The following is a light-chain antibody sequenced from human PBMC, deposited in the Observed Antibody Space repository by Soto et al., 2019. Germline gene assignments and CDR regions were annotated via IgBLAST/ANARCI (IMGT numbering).Light chain of an antibody. CDR3: QQYHTYSWT. V-gene: IGKV1-5*01. J-gene: IGKJ1*01. Sequence: DIQMTQSPSTLSASVGDRVTITCRASQRISRWLAWYQQKPGKAPKFLIYDASSLESGVPTRFRGRGSGTEFTLTITNLQPDDFATYYCQQYHTYSWTFGQGTKVEIK. CDR1: QRISRW. CDR2: DAS.